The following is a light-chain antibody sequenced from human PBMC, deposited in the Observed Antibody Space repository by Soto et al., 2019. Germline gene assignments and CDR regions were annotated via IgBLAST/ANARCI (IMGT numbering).Light chain of an antibody. V-gene: IGKV3-11*01. Sequence: EIVLTQSPATLSLSPGERATLSCRASQSVSSHLAWYQQKPGQSPRLLIYGTSTRVTGIPARFSGSGAGTDFTLTISSLEPEDFAVYYCQQRLSWPITFGQGTRLEIK. CDR1: QSVSSH. J-gene: IGKJ5*01. CDR3: QQRLSWPIT. CDR2: GTS.